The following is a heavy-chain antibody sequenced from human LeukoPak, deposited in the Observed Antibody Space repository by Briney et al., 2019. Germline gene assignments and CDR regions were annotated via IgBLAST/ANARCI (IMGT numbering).Heavy chain of an antibody. D-gene: IGHD3-9*01. CDR1: GFTFSSYA. CDR3: VRDFIFAFDI. J-gene: IGHJ3*02. CDR2: ISYDGSNK. Sequence: GGSLRLSCAASGFTFSSYAMHWVRQAPGKGLEWVAVISYDGSNKYYADSVKGRFTISRGNAKNSLYLQMNSLRAGDTAVYYCVRDFIFAFDIWGQGTVVTVSS. V-gene: IGHV3-30-3*01.